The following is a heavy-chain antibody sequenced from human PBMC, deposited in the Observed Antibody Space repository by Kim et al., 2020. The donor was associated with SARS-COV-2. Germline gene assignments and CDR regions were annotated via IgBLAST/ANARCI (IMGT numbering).Heavy chain of an antibody. V-gene: IGHV1-18*01. CDR2: ISAYNGNT. CDR3: ARDPYPNYYDSSVPSRGKVAEYFQH. CDR1: GYTFTSYG. D-gene: IGHD3-22*01. J-gene: IGHJ1*01. Sequence: ASVKVSCKASGYTFTSYGISWVRQAPGQGLEWMGWISAYNGNTNYAQKLQGRVTMTTDTSTSTAYMELRSLRSDDTAVYYCARDPYPNYYDSSVPSRGKVAEYFQHWSQGTLVTVSS.